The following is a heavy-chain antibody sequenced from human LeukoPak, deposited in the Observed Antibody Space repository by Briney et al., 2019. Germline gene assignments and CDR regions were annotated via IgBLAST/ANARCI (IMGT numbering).Heavy chain of an antibody. V-gene: IGHV3-30*02. CDR1: GFTFSSYG. D-gene: IGHD1-26*01. CDR3: ASSIVGATPNYYYYYMDV. J-gene: IGHJ6*03. CDR2: IRYDGSNK. Sequence: GGSLRLSCAASGFTFSSYGMHWVRQAPGKGLEWVAFIRYDGSNKYYADSVKGRFTISRDNSKNTLYLQMNSLRAEDTAVYYCASSIVGATPNYYYYYMDVWGKGTTVTISS.